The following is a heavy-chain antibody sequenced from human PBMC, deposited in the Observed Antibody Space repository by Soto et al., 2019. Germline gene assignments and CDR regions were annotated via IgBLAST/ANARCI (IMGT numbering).Heavy chain of an antibody. CDR1: GDSTSSGGYY. V-gene: IGHV4-31*03. CDR3: ARDAALKWFDP. D-gene: IGHD2-15*01. Sequence: PSETLSLTCTVSGDSTSSGGYYWSWIRQYPGKGLEWIGFVYYSGSTYYNPSLKSRVIISVDTSKKQFSLKLSSVTAADTAVYYCARDAALKWFDPWGQGTQVTVSS. J-gene: IGHJ5*02. CDR2: VYYSGST.